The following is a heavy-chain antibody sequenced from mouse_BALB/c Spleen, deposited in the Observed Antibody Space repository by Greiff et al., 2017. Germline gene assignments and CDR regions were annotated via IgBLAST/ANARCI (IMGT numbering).Heavy chain of an antibody. V-gene: IGHV1-67*01. Sequence: VKLQESGPELVRPGVSVKISCKGSGYTFTDYAMHWVKQSHAKSLEWIGVISTYYGNTNYNQKFKGKATMTVDKSSSTAYMELARLTSEDSAIYYCARNYGNSMHYWGQGTSVTVSS. CDR2: ISTYYGNT. CDR3: ARNYGNSMHY. J-gene: IGHJ4*01. CDR1: GYTFTDYA. D-gene: IGHD2-1*01.